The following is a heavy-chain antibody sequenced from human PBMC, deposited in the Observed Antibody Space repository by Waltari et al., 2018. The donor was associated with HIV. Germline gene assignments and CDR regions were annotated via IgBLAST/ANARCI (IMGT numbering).Heavy chain of an antibody. CDR2: IYGSGRT. D-gene: IGHD3-16*01. Sequence: ELQLVESGGGLIQPGGSLSLPCAASGFPVSSNYIRRVRQAPGKGLEGVRVIYGSGRTSSADAVKRGFTISRAGSKDARYLQMNSLRAEDTAVYYCARSGLSGCWGRGTLVTVSS. CDR3: ARSGLSGC. CDR1: GFPVSSNY. V-gene: IGHV3-53*01. J-gene: IGHJ2*01.